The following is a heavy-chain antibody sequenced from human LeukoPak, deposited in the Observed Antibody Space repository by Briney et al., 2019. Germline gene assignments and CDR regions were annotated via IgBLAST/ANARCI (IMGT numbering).Heavy chain of an antibody. CDR2: IYPADSDT. Sequence: GESLKISCKASGYNFTTYWIGWARQMPGKGLEWMGIIYPADSDTTYSPSFQGQVTISADKSISTAYLQWSSLKASDTAMYYCARHRRRSIIGTASSRGFDSWGQGTLVTVSS. CDR1: GYNFTTYW. D-gene: IGHD3-10*01. V-gene: IGHV5-51*01. CDR3: ARHRRRSIIGTASSRGFDS. J-gene: IGHJ4*02.